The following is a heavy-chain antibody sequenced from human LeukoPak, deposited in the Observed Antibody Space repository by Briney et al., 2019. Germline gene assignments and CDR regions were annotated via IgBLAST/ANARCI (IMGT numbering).Heavy chain of an antibody. D-gene: IGHD6-13*01. J-gene: IGHJ4*02. V-gene: IGHV3-23*01. CDR3: ADIELKRIAAAGYPY. Sequence: GGSLRLSCAASGFTFSSYAMSWVRQAPGKGLEWVSAISGSGGSTYYADSVKGRFTISRDNSKNTLYLQMNSLRAEDTAVYYCADIELKRIAAAGYPYWGQGTLVTVSS. CDR1: GFTFSSYA. CDR2: ISGSGGST.